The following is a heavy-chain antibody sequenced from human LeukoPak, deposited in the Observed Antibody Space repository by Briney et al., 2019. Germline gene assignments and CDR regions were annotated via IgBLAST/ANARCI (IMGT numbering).Heavy chain of an antibody. CDR1: GFTFSSYS. V-gene: IGHV3-21*01. Sequence: GGSLRLSCAASGFTFSSYSMNWVRQAPGKGLEWVSSISSSSYIYYSDSVKGRFTISRHNAKNSLYLQMNSLRAEDTAVYYCARGLSVTGVDYWGQGTLVTVSS. CDR3: ARGLSVTGVDY. D-gene: IGHD5-18*01. J-gene: IGHJ4*02. CDR2: ISSSSYI.